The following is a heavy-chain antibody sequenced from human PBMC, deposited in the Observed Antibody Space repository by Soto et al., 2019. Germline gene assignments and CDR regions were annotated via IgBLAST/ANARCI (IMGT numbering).Heavy chain of an antibody. CDR1: GFTFSDYA. V-gene: IGHV3-30*18. CDR2: VSNDGRNT. D-gene: IGHD6-19*01. J-gene: IGHJ4*01. Sequence: VQLVESGGGVVQPGRSLRLSCAASGFTFSDYAMHWVRQAPGKGLAWVAVVSNDGRNTHYADSVKGRFTISRDSSKNTISLEMTSLRAEDTGVYYCAKGGRQWLVTSDFNYWGHGALVTVSS. CDR3: AKGGRQWLVTSDFNY.